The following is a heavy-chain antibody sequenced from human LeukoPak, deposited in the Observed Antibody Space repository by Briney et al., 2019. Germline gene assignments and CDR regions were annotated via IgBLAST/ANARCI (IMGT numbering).Heavy chain of an antibody. CDR1: GFTFSSYA. D-gene: IGHD6-13*01. CDR2: ISGSGGST. V-gene: IGHV3-23*01. J-gene: IGHJ4*02. Sequence: GGSLRLSCAASGFTFSSYAMSWVRQAPGKGLEWVSAISGSGGSTYYADSVKGRFTISRDNSKNTLYLQMNSLGAEDTAVYYCAGKIAALFDYWGQGTLVTVSS. CDR3: AGKIAALFDY.